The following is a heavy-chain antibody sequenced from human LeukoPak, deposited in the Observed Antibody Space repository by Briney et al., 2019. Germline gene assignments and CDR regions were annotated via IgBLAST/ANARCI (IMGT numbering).Heavy chain of an antibody. D-gene: IGHD6-25*01. V-gene: IGHV3-53*01. J-gene: IGHJ4*02. CDR2: IYSVGST. CDR1: GFTVSSNY. Sequence: GGSLRLSCAASGFTVSSNYMSWVRQAPGKGLERVSVIYSVGSTYYTDSVKGRFTLSRDNSKNTLYLQMNSLRAEDTAVYYCARDRGYGGFDYWGQGTLVTVSS. CDR3: ARDRGYGGFDY.